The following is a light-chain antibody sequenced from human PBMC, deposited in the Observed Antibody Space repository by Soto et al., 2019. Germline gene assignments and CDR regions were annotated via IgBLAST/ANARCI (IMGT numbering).Light chain of an antibody. CDR3: SSYTSSGTLGV. Sequence: QSALTQPASVSGSPGQSITISCTGTSSDVGGYNSVSWYQQHPGKAPKLMIYDVSNRPSGASNRFSGSKSANTASLTISGLQAEDEADYYCSSYTSSGTLGVFGGGTKLTVL. CDR2: DVS. J-gene: IGLJ2*01. CDR1: SSDVGGYNS. V-gene: IGLV2-14*03.